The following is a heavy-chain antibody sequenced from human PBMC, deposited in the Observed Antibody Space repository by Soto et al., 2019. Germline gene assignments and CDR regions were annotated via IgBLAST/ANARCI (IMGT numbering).Heavy chain of an antibody. V-gene: IGHV3-30*18. CDR2: ISYDGSNK. J-gene: IGHJ6*02. CDR3: ANAGDEYRPLYYYYYGMDV. Sequence: GESLKISCAASGFTFSSYGMHWVRQAPGKGLEWVAVISYDGSNKYYADSVKGRFTISRDNSKNTLYLQMNSLRAEDTAVYYCANAGDEYRPLYYYYYGMDVWGQGTTVTVSS. CDR1: GFTFSSYG. D-gene: IGHD4-17*01.